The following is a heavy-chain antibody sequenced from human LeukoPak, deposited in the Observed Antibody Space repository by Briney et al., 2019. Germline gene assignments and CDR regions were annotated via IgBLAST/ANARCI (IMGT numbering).Heavy chain of an antibody. CDR1: GGSISSGDYY. V-gene: IGHV4-30-4*01. Sequence: SETLSLTCTVSGGSISSGDYYWSWIRQPPGKGLEWIGYIYYSGSTYYNPSLKSRVTISVDTSKNQFSLKLSSVTAADKAVYYCARGLRQWLETNYYYYYGMDVWGQGTTVTVSS. CDR2: IYYSGST. CDR3: ARGLRQWLETNYYYYYGMDV. D-gene: IGHD6-19*01. J-gene: IGHJ6*02.